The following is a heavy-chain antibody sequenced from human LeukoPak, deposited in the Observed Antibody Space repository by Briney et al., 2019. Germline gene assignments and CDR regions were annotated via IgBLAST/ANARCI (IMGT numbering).Heavy chain of an antibody. J-gene: IGHJ4*02. Sequence: GASVKVSCKASGYTFTGYYMHWVRQAPGQGLEWMGRINPNSGGTNYAQKFQGRVTMTRDTYTSTAYMELSRLRSDDTAVYYCARDPGYDSSGYENDYSCQGTLVTVSS. CDR3: ARDPGYDSSGYENDY. CDR2: INPNSGGT. V-gene: IGHV1-2*06. CDR1: GYTFTGYY. D-gene: IGHD3-22*01.